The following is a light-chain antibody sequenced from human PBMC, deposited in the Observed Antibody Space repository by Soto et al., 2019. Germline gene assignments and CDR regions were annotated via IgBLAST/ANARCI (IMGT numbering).Light chain of an antibody. CDR2: ETS. CDR1: PGAVTSDHY. J-gene: IGLJ7*01. CDR3: LLSFSGPRV. Sequence: QAVVTQEPSLTVSPGGTVTLTCGSSPGAVTSDHYPYWFQQKPGQAPRTLIYETSNKHSWTPARFSGSLLGGKAALTLSGAQPEDEAEYYCLLSFSGPRVFGGGTQLTVL. V-gene: IGLV7-46*01.